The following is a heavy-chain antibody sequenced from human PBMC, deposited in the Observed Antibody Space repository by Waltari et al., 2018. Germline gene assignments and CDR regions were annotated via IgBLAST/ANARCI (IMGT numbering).Heavy chain of an antibody. CDR1: GGPISSSSYY. CDR3: ASFYDFWSGTT. Sequence: QLQLQESGPGLVKPSETLSLTCTVSGGPISSSSYYWGWIRQPPGKGLEWIGSIYYSGSTYYNPSLKIVFTIAVDTAKNHFSLKLSSVTAADTAVYYCASFYDFWSGTTWGQGTLVTVSS. V-gene: IGHV4-39*01. D-gene: IGHD3-3*01. CDR2: IYYSGST. J-gene: IGHJ5*02.